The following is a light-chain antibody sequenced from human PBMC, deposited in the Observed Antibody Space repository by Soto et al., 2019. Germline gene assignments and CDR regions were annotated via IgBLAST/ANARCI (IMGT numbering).Light chain of an antibody. CDR3: QQYNIYYT. V-gene: IGKV1-5*03. J-gene: IGKJ2*01. CDR1: QSISSW. CDR2: KAS. Sequence: DIQMTQSPSTLSASVGDRVTITCRASQSISSWLAWYQRKPGKAPKLLIYKASSLESGVPSRFSGSGSGTVFTLTISSLQPDDFATYYCQQYNIYYTFGQGTKLEIK.